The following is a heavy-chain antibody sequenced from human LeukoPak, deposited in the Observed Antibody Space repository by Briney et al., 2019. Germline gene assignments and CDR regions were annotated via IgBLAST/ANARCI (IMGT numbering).Heavy chain of an antibody. V-gene: IGHV1-69*13. D-gene: IGHD1-26*01. CDR1: GGTFSSYA. Sequence: GASVKVSCKASGGTFSSYAISWVRQAPGQGLEWMGGIIPIFGTANYAQKFQGRVTITADESTSTAYMELSSLRSEDTAVYYCARDLKSYRLLGYFDYWGQGTLVTVSS. J-gene: IGHJ4*02. CDR2: IIPIFGTA. CDR3: ARDLKSYRLLGYFDY.